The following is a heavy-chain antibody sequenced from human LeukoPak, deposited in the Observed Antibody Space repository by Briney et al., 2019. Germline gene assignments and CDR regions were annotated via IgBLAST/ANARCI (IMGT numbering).Heavy chain of an antibody. CDR1: GYTFTSYY. V-gene: IGHV1-46*01. D-gene: IGHD7-27*01. CDR2: INPSGGST. Sequence: ASVKVSCKASGYTFTSYYMHWVRQAPGQGLEWMGIINPSGGSTSYAQKFQGRVTMTRDTSTSTVYMELSSLRSEDTAAYYCARSVFRNPGDFDPWGQGTLVTVSS. CDR3: ARSVFRNPGDFDP. J-gene: IGHJ5*02.